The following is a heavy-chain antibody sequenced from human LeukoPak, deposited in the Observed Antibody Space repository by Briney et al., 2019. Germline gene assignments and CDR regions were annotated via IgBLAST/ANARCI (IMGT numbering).Heavy chain of an antibody. J-gene: IGHJ4*02. CDR1: GGTFSCYA. CDR3: ARGYSSGRPPDY. D-gene: IGHD6-19*01. CDR2: IIPIFGTA. Sequence: ASVKVSCKASGGTFSCYAISWVRQAPGQGLEWMGGIIPIFGTANYAQKFQGRVTITADESTSTAYMELSSLRSEDTAVYYCARGYSSGRPPDYWGQGTLVTVSS. V-gene: IGHV1-69*13.